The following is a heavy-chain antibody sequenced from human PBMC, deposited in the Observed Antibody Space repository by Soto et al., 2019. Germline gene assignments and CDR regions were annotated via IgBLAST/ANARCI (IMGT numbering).Heavy chain of an antibody. CDR2: IYNTGST. D-gene: IGHD5-12*01. V-gene: IGHV4-59*11. J-gene: IGHJ4*02. CDR1: GGSISSHY. CDR3: ARGYSGYDRYYFDY. Sequence: PSETLSLTCTVSGGSISSHYWSWIRQPPGKGLEWIGYIYNTGSTNYKSSLKSRVTISGDTSKNQFSLKLNSVTAADTAVYYCARGYSGYDRYYFDYWGQGALVTVSS.